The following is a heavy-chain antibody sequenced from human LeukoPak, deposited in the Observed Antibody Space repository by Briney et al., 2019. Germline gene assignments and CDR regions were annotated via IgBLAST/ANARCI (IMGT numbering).Heavy chain of an antibody. CDR2: ISSSSSYI. CDR1: GFTFSSYS. D-gene: IGHD6-19*01. CDR3: AKGSGWYLDY. J-gene: IGHJ4*02. Sequence: GGSLRLSCAASGFTFSSYSMNWVRQAPGKGLEWVSSISSSSSYIYYADSVKGRFTISRDNYKNTLYLQMNSLRAEDTAVYYCAKGSGWYLDYWGQGTLVTVSS. V-gene: IGHV3-21*04.